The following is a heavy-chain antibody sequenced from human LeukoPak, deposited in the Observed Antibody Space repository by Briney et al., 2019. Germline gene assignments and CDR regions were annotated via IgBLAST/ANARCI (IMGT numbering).Heavy chain of an antibody. D-gene: IGHD3-3*01. V-gene: IGHV4-34*01. CDR3: AKTYYDFWSGPPHKGWFDP. CDR2: INHSGST. Sequence: SETLSLTCAVYGGSFSGYYWSWIRQPPGKGLEWIGEINHSGSTNYNPPLKSRVTISVDTSKNQFSLKLSSVTAADTAVYYCAKTYYDFWSGPPHKGWFDPWGQGTLVTVSS. J-gene: IGHJ5*02. CDR1: GGSFSGYY.